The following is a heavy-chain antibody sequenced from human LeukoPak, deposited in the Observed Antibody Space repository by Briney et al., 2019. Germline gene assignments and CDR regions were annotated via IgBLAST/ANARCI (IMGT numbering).Heavy chain of an antibody. CDR2: IYPGDSDT. D-gene: IGHD3-10*01. V-gene: IGHV5-51*01. CDR1: GYIFTNYW. CDR3: AGGNYYFDY. Sequence: ESLKISCKSSGYIFTNYWFGWVRQMPGKGLEWMGIIYPGDSDTRYSHSYQGQVTISADKSITTAYLQWSSLKASGTAMYYCAGGNYYFDYWGQGTLVTVSS. J-gene: IGHJ4*02.